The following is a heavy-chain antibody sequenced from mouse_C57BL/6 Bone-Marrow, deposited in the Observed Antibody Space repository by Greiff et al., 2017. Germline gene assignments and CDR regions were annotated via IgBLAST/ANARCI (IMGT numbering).Heavy chain of an antibody. CDR2: IYPSDSET. V-gene: IGHV1-61*01. D-gene: IGHD1-1*01. Sequence: QVQLQQPGAELVRPGSSVKLSCKASGYTFTSYWMAWVKQRPGQGLEWIGNIYPSDSETHYNQKFKDKATLTVDKSSSTAYMQLSSLTSEDSAVYYCARGDSGSCCDYGGQGTTLTVSA. CDR1: GYTFTSYW. J-gene: IGHJ2*01. CDR3: ARGDSGSCCDY.